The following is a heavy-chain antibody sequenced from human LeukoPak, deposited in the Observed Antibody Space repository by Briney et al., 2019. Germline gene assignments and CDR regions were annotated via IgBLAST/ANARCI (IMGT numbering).Heavy chain of an antibody. Sequence: GGSLRLSCVASGFTFTSYTMNWVGQAPGKGLEWVSSISSSSSYIYYADSVKGRFTISRDNAKNSLYLQMDSLRAEDTAVYYCARDYYGDYYFDFWGQGTLVTVSS. CDR2: ISSSSSYI. D-gene: IGHD4-17*01. CDR3: ARDYYGDYYFDF. J-gene: IGHJ4*02. V-gene: IGHV3-21*01. CDR1: GFTFTSYT.